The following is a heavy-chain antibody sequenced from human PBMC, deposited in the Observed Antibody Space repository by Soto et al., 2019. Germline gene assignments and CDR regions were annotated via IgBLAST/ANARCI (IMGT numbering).Heavy chain of an antibody. CDR2: ISHSGRV. J-gene: IGHJ5*01. CDR3: STRAYDTNGYYRFDP. CDR1: GGSFSGHS. D-gene: IGHD3-22*01. Sequence: SETLSLTCAVYGGSFSGHSWTWIRQSPGKGLEWIGDISHSGRVNYSPSLKSRVTISLDTSKNQFSLTLSAVTAADTAMYYCSTRAYDTNGYYRFDPWGQGTLVTVSS. V-gene: IGHV4-34*01.